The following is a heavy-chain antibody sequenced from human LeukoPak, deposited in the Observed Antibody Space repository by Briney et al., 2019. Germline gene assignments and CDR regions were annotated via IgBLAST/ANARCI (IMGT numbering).Heavy chain of an antibody. CDR2: IYPGDSDT. J-gene: IGHJ5*02. CDR3: ARQSKTYYYDSSGYYVLSWFDP. Sequence: GESLKISCKGSGYSFTSYWIGWVRQMPGKGLEWMGIIYPGDSDTRYSPSFQGQVTISADKSISTAYLQWSSLKASDTAMYYCARQSKTYYYDSSGYYVLSWFDPWGQGTLVTVSS. V-gene: IGHV5-51*01. D-gene: IGHD3-22*01. CDR1: GYSFTSYW.